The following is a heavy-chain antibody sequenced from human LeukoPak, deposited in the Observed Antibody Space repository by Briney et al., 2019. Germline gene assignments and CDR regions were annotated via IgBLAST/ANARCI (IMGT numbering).Heavy chain of an antibody. CDR1: GFTFSDYY. Sequence: GGSLRLSCAASGFTFSDYYMSWIRQAPGKGLEWVSYISSSGSTIYYADSVKGRFTISRDNAKNSLYLQMNSLRAEDTAVYYCAKRFRRNYFDYWGQGTLVTVSS. CDR3: AKRFRRNYFDY. D-gene: IGHD3-10*01. CDR2: ISSSGSTI. J-gene: IGHJ4*02. V-gene: IGHV3-11*04.